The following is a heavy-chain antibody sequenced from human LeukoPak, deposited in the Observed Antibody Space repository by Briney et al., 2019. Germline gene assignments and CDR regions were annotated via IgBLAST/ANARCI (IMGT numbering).Heavy chain of an antibody. CDR2: IYTRGST. CDR1: GGSIINYY. D-gene: IGHD2-15*01. CDR3: ARGRYCSADICSGGDAFDI. V-gene: IGHV4-4*07. Sequence: SETLSLTCTVSGGSIINYYWSWIRQPAGKGLEWIGRIYTRGSTNYNPSLKSRVTMSVDTSKNQFSLKLSSVTAADTAVYYCARGRYCSADICSGGDAFDIWGQGTMVSVSS. J-gene: IGHJ3*02.